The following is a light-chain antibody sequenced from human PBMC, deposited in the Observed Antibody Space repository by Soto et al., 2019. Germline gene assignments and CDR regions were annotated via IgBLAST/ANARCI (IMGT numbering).Light chain of an antibody. CDR3: AVWDPSRNGPV. Sequence: QSVLTQPPSASGTPGQRVTISCSGSSSHIGSNAVNWYQHLPGTAPKLLIHTDNQRPSGVPDRFSGSTSGTSASLAVSGLQSEDEADYYCAVWDPSRNGPVFGGGTTLTVL. J-gene: IGLJ2*01. CDR1: SSHIGSNA. CDR2: TDN. V-gene: IGLV1-44*01.